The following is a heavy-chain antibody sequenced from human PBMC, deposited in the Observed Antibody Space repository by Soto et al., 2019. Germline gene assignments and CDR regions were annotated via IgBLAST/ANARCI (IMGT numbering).Heavy chain of an antibody. CDR3: TTGSVEGV. V-gene: IGHV3-15*07. J-gene: IGHJ6*02. D-gene: IGHD2-15*01. Sequence: PGGSLRLSCSASGFSISNAWMNWVRQAPGKGLEWVGRIKRKIEGETTNYAAPVNGRFTVSRDDSKNMLYLQMNSLQADDTALYYCTTGSVEGVWGQGTTVTV. CDR2: IKRKIEGETT. CDR1: GFSISNAW.